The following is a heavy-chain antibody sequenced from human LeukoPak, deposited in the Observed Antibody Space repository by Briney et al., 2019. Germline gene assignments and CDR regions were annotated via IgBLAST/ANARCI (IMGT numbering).Heavy chain of an antibody. J-gene: IGHJ2*01. CDR3: ARGGYCRGVNCSNWYFDL. Sequence: GASVKVSCKASGYTFTGYYMHWVRQAPGQGLEWMGWINPNSGGTNYAQKFQGRVTMTRDTSISTAYMELSRLRSEDTAMYYCARGGYCRGVNCSNWYFDLWGHGSLVIVSS. CDR1: GYTFTGYY. D-gene: IGHD2-15*01. V-gene: IGHV1-2*02. CDR2: INPNSGGT.